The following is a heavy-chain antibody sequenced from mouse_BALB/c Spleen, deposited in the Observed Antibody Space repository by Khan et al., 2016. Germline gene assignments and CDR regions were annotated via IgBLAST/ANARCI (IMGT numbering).Heavy chain of an antibody. V-gene: IGHV9-2-1*01. Sequence: QIQLVQSGPELKRPGETVRISCKASGYTFTDSSMHWVKQAPGKGLKWMGWITTETEEPTYADDFKGRFAFSLDTSASTAYLQIDNLKNEDTATYVCTPYNNEFCFDSWGQGTTLTVSS. D-gene: IGHD1-3*01. CDR3: TPYNNEFCFDS. CDR2: ITTETEEP. CDR1: GYTFTDSS. J-gene: IGHJ2*01.